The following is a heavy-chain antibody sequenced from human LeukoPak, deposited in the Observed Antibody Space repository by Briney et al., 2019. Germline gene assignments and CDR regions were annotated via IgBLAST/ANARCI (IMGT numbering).Heavy chain of an antibody. V-gene: IGHV1-3*04. Sequence: ASVKVSCKASGYTFTNHAMHWVRQAPGQGREWMGWIDTANGNTKYLQKFQGRVTITRDTSARIVYMELSSLRFEDTALYYCARPGASSPGNWFASWGQGSLVTVSS. CDR3: ARPGASSPGNWFAS. J-gene: IGHJ5*01. CDR1: GYTFTNHA. D-gene: IGHD6-13*01. CDR2: IDTANGNT.